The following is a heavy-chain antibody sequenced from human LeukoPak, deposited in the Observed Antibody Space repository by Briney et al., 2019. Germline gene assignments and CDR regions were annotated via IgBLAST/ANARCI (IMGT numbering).Heavy chain of an antibody. V-gene: IGHV1-24*01. CDR2: FDPEDGET. Sequence: GASVKVSCKVSGYTLTELSMHWVRQAPGKGLEWMGGFDPEDGETIYAQKFQGRVTMTEDTSTDTAYMELSSLRSDDTAMYYCATFRESQPGSDAFDIWGQGTMVTVSS. D-gene: IGHD3-10*01. CDR3: ATFRESQPGSDAFDI. J-gene: IGHJ3*02. CDR1: GYTLTELS.